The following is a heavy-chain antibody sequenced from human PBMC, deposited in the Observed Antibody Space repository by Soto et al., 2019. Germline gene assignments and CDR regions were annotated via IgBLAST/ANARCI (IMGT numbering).Heavy chain of an antibody. D-gene: IGHD3-10*01. Sequence: ASVKVSCKASGGTFSSYTISWVRQAPGQGLEWMGRIIPILGIANYAQKFQGRVTITADKSTGTAYMDLGSRRSEDTAVYYCAREEVTMVRGVIKASASDAFDIWGQGTMVTVSS. V-gene: IGHV1-69*04. J-gene: IGHJ3*02. CDR2: IIPILGIA. CDR3: AREEVTMVRGVIKASASDAFDI. CDR1: GGTFSSYT.